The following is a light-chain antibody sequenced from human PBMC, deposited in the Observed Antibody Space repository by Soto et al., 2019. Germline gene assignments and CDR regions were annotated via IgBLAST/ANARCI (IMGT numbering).Light chain of an antibody. CDR1: QSLSSY. Sequence: DIQMTQSPSSLSASVGDRVTITCRARQSLSSYLNWYQQKPGKAPKLLIYAASSLQSGVPSRFSGSGSGTDFTLTIRSLQPEDFATYYCQQRGTFGQGTKVEIK. J-gene: IGKJ1*01. CDR2: AAS. V-gene: IGKV1-39*01. CDR3: QQRGT.